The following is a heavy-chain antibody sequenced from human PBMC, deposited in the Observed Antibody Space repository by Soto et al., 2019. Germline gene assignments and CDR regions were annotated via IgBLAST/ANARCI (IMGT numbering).Heavy chain of an antibody. J-gene: IGHJ4*02. D-gene: IGHD2-15*01. Sequence: GGSLRLSCRASGYTFSNYYIIWVRQAPGKGLEWVANIRQDGGEKYYVDSVKGRFTISRDNTQNSMYLQMNSLRAEDTAVYVMAPQSRTPIDYRGPGILLTVSS. CDR1: GYTFSNYY. CDR3: APQSRTPIDY. CDR2: IRQDGGEK. V-gene: IGHV3-7*03.